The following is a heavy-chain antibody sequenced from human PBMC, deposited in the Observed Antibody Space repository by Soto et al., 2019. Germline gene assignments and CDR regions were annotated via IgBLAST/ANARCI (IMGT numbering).Heavy chain of an antibody. CDR3: AKTPVLYYYDSSGYYFDY. V-gene: IGHV3-30*18. CDR1: GFTFSSYG. J-gene: IGHJ4*02. D-gene: IGHD3-22*01. CDR2: ISYDGSNK. Sequence: GGSLRLSCAASGFTFSSYGMHWVRQAPGKGLEWVAVISYDGSNKYYADSVKGRFTISRDNSKNTLYLQMNSLRAEDTAVYYCAKTPVLYYYDSSGYYFDYWGQGTLVTVSS.